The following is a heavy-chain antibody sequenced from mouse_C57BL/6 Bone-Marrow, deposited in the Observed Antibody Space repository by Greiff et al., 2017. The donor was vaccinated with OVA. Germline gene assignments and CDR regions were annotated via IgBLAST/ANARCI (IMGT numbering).Heavy chain of an antibody. J-gene: IGHJ4*01. D-gene: IGHD2-4*01. V-gene: IGHV10-1*01. CDR3: VRERGIYYDYVYYAMDY. CDR1: GFSFNTYA. CDR2: IRSKSNNYAT. Sequence: EVQRVESGGGLVQPKGSLKLSCAASGFSFNTYAMNWVRQAPGKGLEWVARIRSKSNNYATYYADSVKDRFTISRDDSESMLYLQVNNLKTEDTAMYYCVRERGIYYDYVYYAMDYWGQGTSVTVSS.